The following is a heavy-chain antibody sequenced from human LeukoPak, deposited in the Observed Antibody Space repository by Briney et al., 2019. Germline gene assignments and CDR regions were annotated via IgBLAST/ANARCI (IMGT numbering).Heavy chain of an antibody. CDR3: ARTPYDSNGYYWDDY. J-gene: IGHJ4*02. CDR1: GYTFTGYY. Sequence: ASVKVSCKASGYTFTGYYMHWVRQAPGQGLEWMGWINPNSGGTSYAQKFQGRVTMTRDTSISTAYMELSSLRSDDTAVYYCARTPYDSNGYYWDDYWGQGTLVTVSS. D-gene: IGHD3-22*01. CDR2: INPNSGGT. V-gene: IGHV1-2*02.